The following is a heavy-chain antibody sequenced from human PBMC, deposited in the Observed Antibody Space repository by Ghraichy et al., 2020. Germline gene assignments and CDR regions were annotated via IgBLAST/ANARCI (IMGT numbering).Heavy chain of an antibody. CDR2: ISGSGGSP. Sequence: GGSLRLSCAASGFTFSSFAMTWVRQAPGKGLEWVSVISGSGGSPYYADSVKGRFTISRDNSKNTLYLQMNSLRAEDTAVYYCAKYHQLLPFDYWGQGTLVTVSS. CDR3: AKYHQLLPFDY. V-gene: IGHV3-23*01. D-gene: IGHD6-6*01. CDR1: GFTFSSFA. J-gene: IGHJ4*02.